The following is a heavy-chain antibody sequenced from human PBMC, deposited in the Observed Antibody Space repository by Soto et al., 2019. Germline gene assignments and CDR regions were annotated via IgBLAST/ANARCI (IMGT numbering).Heavy chain of an antibody. CDR3: AQTTVANAFNI. D-gene: IGHD4-4*01. CDR1: GASINNYY. J-gene: IGHJ3*02. Sequence: PSETLSLTCSVSGASINNYYWSWIRQPPGKGLEWIGNIHYSGSTNYNPSLKSRVTISVDTSKNNFSLKLNSVTAADTAMYYCAQTTVANAFNIRGQGTMVTVSS. CDR2: IHYSGST. V-gene: IGHV4-59*04.